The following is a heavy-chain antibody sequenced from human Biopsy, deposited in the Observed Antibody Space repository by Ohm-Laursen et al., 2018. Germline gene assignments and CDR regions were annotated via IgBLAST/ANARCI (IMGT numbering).Heavy chain of an antibody. CDR3: ARDSRRTAREGGMDV. CDR2: ISETSSHI. D-gene: IGHD6-6*01. CDR1: GFTFSSYS. Sequence: SLRLSCTASGFTFSSYSMNWVRQAPGKGLEWISYISETSSHIYDADSVKRRFTVARDNAKNSLYLQLNSLRAEDTAVYYCARDSRRTAREGGMDVWGQGTTVTVSS. J-gene: IGHJ6*02. V-gene: IGHV3-21*01.